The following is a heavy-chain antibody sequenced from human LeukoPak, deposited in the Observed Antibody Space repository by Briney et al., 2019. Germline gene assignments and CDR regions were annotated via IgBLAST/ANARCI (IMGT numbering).Heavy chain of an antibody. CDR3: ATALAGSGSYYNPPTLDY. CDR1: GYTLTELS. Sequence: ASVNVSCKVSGYTLTELSMHWVRQAPGKGLEWMGGFDPEDGETIYAQKFQGRVTMTEDTSTDTAYMELSSLRSEDTAVYYCATALAGSGSYYNPPTLDYWGQGTLVTVSS. D-gene: IGHD3-10*01. CDR2: FDPEDGET. V-gene: IGHV1-24*01. J-gene: IGHJ4*02.